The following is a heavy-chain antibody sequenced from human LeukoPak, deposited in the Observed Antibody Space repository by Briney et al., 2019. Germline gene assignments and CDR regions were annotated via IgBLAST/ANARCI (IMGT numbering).Heavy chain of an antibody. CDR2: IDWNSRNM. CDR1: GFTFGDYA. CDR3: AKDRSSTLDDAFDF. Sequence: PGRSLRLSCAASGFTFGDYAMHWVRQTPGKGLEWVSGIDWNSRNMVYADSVKGRFTISRDNAKNSLYLQMSSLRAEDMALYYCAKDRSSTLDDAFDFWGQGTMVTVPS. D-gene: IGHD2-2*01. V-gene: IGHV3-9*03. J-gene: IGHJ3*01.